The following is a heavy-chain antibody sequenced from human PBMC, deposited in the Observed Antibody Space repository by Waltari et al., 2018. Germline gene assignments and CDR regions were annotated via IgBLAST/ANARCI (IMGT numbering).Heavy chain of an antibody. CDR2: MNTDGSST. Sequence: EVQLVESGGGLVQPGGSLRLSCAASGFTFSSYWMHWVRQAPGKGLVWVSRMNTDGSSTSYADSVKGRFTISRDNAKNTLYLQMNSLRAEDTAVYYCARRSGSLLDIWGQGTMVTVSS. J-gene: IGHJ3*02. CDR1: GFTFSSYW. D-gene: IGHD1-26*01. V-gene: IGHV3-74*01. CDR3: ARRSGSLLDI.